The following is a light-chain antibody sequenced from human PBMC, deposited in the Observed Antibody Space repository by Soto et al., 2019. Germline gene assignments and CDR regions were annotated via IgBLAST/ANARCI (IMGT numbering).Light chain of an antibody. CDR1: QSIGSW. V-gene: IGKV1-5*03. Sequence: DIPMTQTPATLSASVGDRVTITCRASQSIGSWLAWYQQKPGKVPNLLIYRASSLQSGVPSRFSGSGSGTEFTLTINSLQSDDFATYYCQEYQTFSFTFGQGTKLEIK. J-gene: IGKJ2*01. CDR3: QEYQTFSFT. CDR2: RAS.